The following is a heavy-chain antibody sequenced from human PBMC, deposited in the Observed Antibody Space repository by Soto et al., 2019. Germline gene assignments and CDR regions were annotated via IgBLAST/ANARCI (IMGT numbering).Heavy chain of an antibody. V-gene: IGHV3-48*02. CDR1: GFTFSGYG. J-gene: IGHJ3*02. Sequence: GGSLRLSCEASGFTFSGYGMHWVRQAPGKGLEWVSYISSSSSTIYYADSVKGRFTISRDNAKNSLYLQMNSLRDEDTAVYYCARDLVGCSSTSCYTDTAFDIWGQGTMVTVS. D-gene: IGHD2-2*02. CDR2: ISSSSSTI. CDR3: ARDLVGCSSTSCYTDTAFDI.